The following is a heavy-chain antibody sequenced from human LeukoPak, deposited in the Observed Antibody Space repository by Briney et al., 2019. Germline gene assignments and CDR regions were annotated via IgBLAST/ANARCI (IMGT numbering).Heavy chain of an antibody. J-gene: IGHJ4*02. Sequence: SETLSLTCAVYGGSFSGYYWSWIRQPPGKGLEWIGEINHSGSTNYNPSLKSRVTISVDTSKNQFSLKLGSVTAADTAVYYCARVGYSYGYGVGYWGQGTLVTVSS. CDR1: GGSFSGYY. CDR2: INHSGST. CDR3: ARVGYSYGYGVGY. D-gene: IGHD5-18*01. V-gene: IGHV4-34*01.